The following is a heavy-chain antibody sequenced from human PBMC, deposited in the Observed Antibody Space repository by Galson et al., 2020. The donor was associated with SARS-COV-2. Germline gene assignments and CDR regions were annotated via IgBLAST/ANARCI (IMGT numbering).Heavy chain of an antibody. Sequence: SETLSLTCTVSGGSISSGGYYWSWIRQHPGKGLEWIGYIYYSGSTYYNPSLKSRVTISVDTSKNQFSLKLSSVTAGDTAGYYCARAVAGPVWYFDLWGRGTLVTVSS. CDR1: GGSISSGGYY. CDR3: ARAVAGPVWYFDL. D-gene: IGHD6-19*01. V-gene: IGHV4-31*03. J-gene: IGHJ2*01. CDR2: IYYSGST.